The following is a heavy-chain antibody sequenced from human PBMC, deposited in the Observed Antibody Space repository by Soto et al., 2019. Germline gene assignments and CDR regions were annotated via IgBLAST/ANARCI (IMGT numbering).Heavy chain of an antibody. D-gene: IGHD2-15*01. CDR3: ERLVVVSPVANP. V-gene: IGHV4-39*01. J-gene: IGHJ5*02. CDR1: GGSINTNNYY. CDR2: VFYNGTT. Sequence: SETLSLTCTVSGGSINTNNYYWGWVRQPPGKGLEWIGSVFYNGTTYYSPSLKSRVTISLAPSRTQFSLKLESVTAADTAVYFCERLVVVSPVANPWGQGTLVTVSS.